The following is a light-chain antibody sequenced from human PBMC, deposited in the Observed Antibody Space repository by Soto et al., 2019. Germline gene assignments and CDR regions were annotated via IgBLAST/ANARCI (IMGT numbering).Light chain of an antibody. CDR1: QNVFNNY. CDR3: QQFRSSPYT. J-gene: IGKJ2*01. CDR2: GAS. Sequence: EIVMTQSPATLSVSPGERATLSCRASQNVFNNYLGWYQQKPGQAPRLVIYGASSRATGIPDRFSGSGSGADFTLTISRLEPEDLAVYYCQQFRSSPYTFGQGAKVDIK. V-gene: IGKV3-20*01.